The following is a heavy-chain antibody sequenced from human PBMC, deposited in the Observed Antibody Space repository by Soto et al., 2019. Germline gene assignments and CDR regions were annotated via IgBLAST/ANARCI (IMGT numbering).Heavy chain of an antibody. CDR1: GFSLNDYG. Sequence: QVQLVESGGGVVQPGRSLRLSCAASGFSLNDYGMHWVRQPPGKGLEWVAVISYDGRNKYYTDSVRGRFTISRDISKGTLYLQMNSLRPEDTAVYYCAKSNRGAYDTPDFWGQGTPVTVSP. D-gene: IGHD3-22*01. J-gene: IGHJ4*02. V-gene: IGHV3-30*18. CDR3: AKSNRGAYDTPDF. CDR2: ISYDGRNK.